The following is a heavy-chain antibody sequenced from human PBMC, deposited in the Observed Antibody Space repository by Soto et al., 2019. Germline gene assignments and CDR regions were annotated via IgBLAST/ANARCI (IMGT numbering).Heavy chain of an antibody. V-gene: IGHV1-18*01. CDR1: GYTFTSYG. D-gene: IGHD2-15*01. J-gene: IGHJ6*03. CDR3: ARPVNYCSGGSCYVYYYYMDV. Sequence: GASVKVSCKASGYTFTSYGISWVRRAPGQGLEWMGWISAYNGNTNYAQKLQGRVTMTTDTSTSTAYMELRSLRSDDTAVYYCARPVNYCSGGSCYVYYYYMDVWGKGTTVTVSS. CDR2: ISAYNGNT.